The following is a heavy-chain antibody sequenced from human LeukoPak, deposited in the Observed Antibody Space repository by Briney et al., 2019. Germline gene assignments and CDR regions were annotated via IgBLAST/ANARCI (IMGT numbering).Heavy chain of an antibody. J-gene: IGHJ4*02. CDR1: GFTFNHYA. Sequence: TGVSLRLSCAASGFTFNHYAVSWVRQAPGKGLEWVAAISGNGNTYYADSVKGGFTFSRDNSKNTGYLQMNSLRAEDTAVYYCVKGGQDCSPSTCYYDWGQGTLVTVSS. CDR3: VKGGQDCSPSTCYYD. D-gene: IGHD2-15*01. CDR2: ISGNGNT. V-gene: IGHV3-23*01.